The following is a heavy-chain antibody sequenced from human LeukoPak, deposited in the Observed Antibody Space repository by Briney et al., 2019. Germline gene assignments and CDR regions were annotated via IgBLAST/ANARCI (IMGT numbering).Heavy chain of an antibody. CDR1: GGSFSGYY. Sequence: SETLSLTCAVDGGSFSGYYWSWIRQPPGKGLEWIGEINHSGSTNYNPSLKSRVTISVDTSKNQFSLKLSSVTAADTAVYYCARGGIAAAGWFDPWGQGTLVTVSS. J-gene: IGHJ5*02. V-gene: IGHV4-34*01. D-gene: IGHD6-13*01. CDR3: ARGGIAAAGWFDP. CDR2: INHSGST.